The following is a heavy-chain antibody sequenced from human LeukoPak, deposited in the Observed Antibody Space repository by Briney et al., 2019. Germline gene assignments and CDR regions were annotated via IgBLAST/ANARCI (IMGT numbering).Heavy chain of an antibody. CDR3: AKDDADLYGYYYMDV. J-gene: IGHJ6*04. Sequence: GGSLRLSCAASGFTFNTYGMSWVRQAPGKGLEWVSDISGSGSSTYYADSVKGRFTISRDNSKNTLYLQMNSLRAEDTAVYYCAKDDADLYGYYYMDVWGKGTTVTISS. CDR1: GFTFNTYG. D-gene: IGHD3-3*01. V-gene: IGHV3-23*01. CDR2: ISGSGSST.